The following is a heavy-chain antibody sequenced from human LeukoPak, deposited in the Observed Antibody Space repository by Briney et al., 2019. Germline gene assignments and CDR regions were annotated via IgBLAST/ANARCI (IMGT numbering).Heavy chain of an antibody. J-gene: IGHJ5*02. CDR3: ARLSDDFWSGDSWFDP. V-gene: IGHV3-7*01. D-gene: IGHD3-3*01. Sequence: GGSLRLSCAASGFTFSSYWMSWVRQAPGKGLEWVANIKQDGSEKYYVDSVKGRFTISRDNAKNSLYLQMNSLRAEDTAVYYCARLSDDFWSGDSWFDPWGQGTLVTISS. CDR2: IKQDGSEK. CDR1: GFTFSSYW.